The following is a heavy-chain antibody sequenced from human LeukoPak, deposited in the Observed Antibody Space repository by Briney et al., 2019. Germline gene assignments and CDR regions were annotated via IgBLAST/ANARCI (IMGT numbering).Heavy chain of an antibody. CDR2: IKSKTDGGTT. J-gene: IGHJ4*02. D-gene: IGHD5-24*01. Sequence: PGGSLRLSCAASGFTFSNAWMSWGRQAPGKGLEWVGRIKSKTDGGTTDYAAPVKGRFTISRNDSKNPLYPQTNSLKTEDTAVSYCTTDYSDGYNPGYWGQGTLVTVSS. CDR3: TTDYSDGYNPGY. V-gene: IGHV3-15*01. CDR1: GFTFSNAW.